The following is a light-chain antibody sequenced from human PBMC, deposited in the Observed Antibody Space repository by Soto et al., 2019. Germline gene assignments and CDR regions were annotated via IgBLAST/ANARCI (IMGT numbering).Light chain of an antibody. CDR3: AAWDGSLSAGV. Sequence: QSVLTQPPSVSAAPAQKVTISSSGNVSCMGTNSVHWYQQFPGTAPKFLIYENNKRLSEIPDRFSGSKSGTSDTLGITGLQTDDAADYYGAAWDGSLSAGVFGGGTKVTV. J-gene: IGLJ2*01. CDR2: ENN. V-gene: IGLV1-51*02. CDR1: VSCMGTNS.